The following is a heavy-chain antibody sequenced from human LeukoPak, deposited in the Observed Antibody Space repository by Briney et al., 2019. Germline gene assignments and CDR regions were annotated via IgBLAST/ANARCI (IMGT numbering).Heavy chain of an antibody. V-gene: IGHV4-34*01. D-gene: IGHD6-6*01. CDR1: GGSFSGYY. CDR2: INHSGST. CDR3: ASTGVAARRWFVP. J-gene: IGHJ5*02. Sequence: SETLSLTCAVYGGSFSGYYWSWIRQPPGKGLEWIGEINHSGSTNYNPSLKTRLTISVDTSKNQFSLKLSSVTAADAAVYYCASTGVAARRWFVPWGQGTLVTVFS.